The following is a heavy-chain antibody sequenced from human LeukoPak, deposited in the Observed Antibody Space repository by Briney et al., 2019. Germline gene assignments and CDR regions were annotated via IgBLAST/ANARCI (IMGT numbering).Heavy chain of an antibody. CDR3: ARAYCSGGSCYLGYFDY. CDR1: GGSFSGYY. CDR2: INHSGST. J-gene: IGHJ4*02. D-gene: IGHD2-15*01. V-gene: IGHV4-34*01. Sequence: SETLSLTCAVYGGSFSGYYWSWIRQPPGKGLEWIGEINHSGSTNYNPSLKSRVTISVDTSKNQFSLKLSSVTAADTAVYYCARAYCSGGSCYLGYFDYWGQGTLVTVSS.